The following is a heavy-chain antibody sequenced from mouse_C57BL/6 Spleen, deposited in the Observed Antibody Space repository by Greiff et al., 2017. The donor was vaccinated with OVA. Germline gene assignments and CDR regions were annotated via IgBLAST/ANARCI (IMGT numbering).Heavy chain of an antibody. CDR3: ARVDGSGYPYYYAMDY. D-gene: IGHD3-2*02. V-gene: IGHV1-66*01. CDR2: IYPGSGNT. J-gene: IGHJ4*01. Sequence: VQLQQSGPELVKPGASVKISCKASGYSFTSYYIHWVKQRPGQGLEWIGWIYPGSGNTKYNEKFKGKATLTADTSSSTAYMQLSSLTSEDSAVYYCARVDGSGYPYYYAMDYWGQGTSVTVSS. CDR1: GYSFTSYY.